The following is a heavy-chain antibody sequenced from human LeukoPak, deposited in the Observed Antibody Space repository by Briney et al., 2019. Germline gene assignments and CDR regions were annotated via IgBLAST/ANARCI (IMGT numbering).Heavy chain of an antibody. D-gene: IGHD2-2*01. CDR2: IYTIGTT. CDR3: ARVGYCSSTSCYGDSIWFDP. CDR1: GGSINSYY. V-gene: IGHV4-4*07. Sequence: PSETLSLTCSVSGGSINSYYWGWVRQPAGKGLEWIGRIYTIGTTHYSPSLKSRLTMSLDTSKNQFSLKLSSVTAADTAVYYCARVGYCSSTSCYGDSIWFDPWGQGTLVTVSS. J-gene: IGHJ5*02.